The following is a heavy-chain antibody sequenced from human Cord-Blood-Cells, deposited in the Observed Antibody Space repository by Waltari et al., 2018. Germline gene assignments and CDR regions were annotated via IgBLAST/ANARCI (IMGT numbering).Heavy chain of an antibody. CDR3: ARLRAAVAGDAFDI. Sequence: QLQLQESGPGRVKPSETLSLTCSVPGGSISRGSYYWGWIRQPTGKGLEWIGSIYYSGSTYYNPSLKSRVTISVDRSKNQFSLKLSSVTAADTAVYYCARLRAAVAGDAFDIWGQGTMVTVSS. D-gene: IGHD6-19*01. CDR1: GGSISRGSYY. CDR2: IYYSGST. V-gene: IGHV4-39*07. J-gene: IGHJ3*02.